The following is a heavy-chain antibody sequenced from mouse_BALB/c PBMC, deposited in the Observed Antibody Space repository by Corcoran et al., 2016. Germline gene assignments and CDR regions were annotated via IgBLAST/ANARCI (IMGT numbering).Heavy chain of an antibody. J-gene: IGHJ4*01. CDR3: AREGKNYYGSRQVYYAMDY. CDR2: INPYNDGT. V-gene: IGHV1S136*01. CDR1: GYTFTSYV. Sequence: EVQLQQSGPELVKPGASVKMSCKASGYTFTSYVMHWVKQKPGQGLEWIGYINPYNDGTKYNEKFKGKATLTSDKSSSTAYMELSSLTSEDSAVYYCAREGKNYYGSRQVYYAMDYWGQGTSVTVSS. D-gene: IGHD1-1*01.